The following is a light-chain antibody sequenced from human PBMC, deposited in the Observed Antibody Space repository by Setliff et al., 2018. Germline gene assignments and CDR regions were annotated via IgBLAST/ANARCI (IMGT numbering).Light chain of an antibody. J-gene: IGLJ1*01. CDR2: SNN. Sequence: SGTPGQRVTISCSGSSSNIGSNTVNWYQQLPGTAPKLLIYSNNQRPSGVPDRFSGSESGTSASLAISGLQSEDEADYYCAAWDDSLNGHVFGTGTKVTVL. V-gene: IGLV1-44*01. CDR1: SSNIGSNT. CDR3: AAWDDSLNGHV.